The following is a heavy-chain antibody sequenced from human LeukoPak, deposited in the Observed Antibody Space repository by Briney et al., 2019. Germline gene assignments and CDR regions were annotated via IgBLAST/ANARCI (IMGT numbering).Heavy chain of an antibody. CDR1: GFTFSSYA. CDR2: ISGSGGST. V-gene: IGHV3-23*01. J-gene: IGHJ4*02. D-gene: IGHD6-13*01. Sequence: QSGGSLRLSCAASGFTFSSYAMSWVRQAPGKGLEWVSAISGSGGSTYYADSVKGRFTISRDNSKNTLYLQMNSLRAEDTAVYYCARDRGIAAAGAIDYWGQGTLVTVSS. CDR3: ARDRGIAAAGAIDY.